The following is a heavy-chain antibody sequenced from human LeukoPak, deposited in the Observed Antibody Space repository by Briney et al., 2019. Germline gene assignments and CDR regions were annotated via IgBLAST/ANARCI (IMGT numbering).Heavy chain of an antibody. CDR2: IYYSGST. D-gene: IGHD6-19*01. CDR1: GFTFSSYA. Sequence: GSLRLSCAASGFTFSSYAMTWVRQAPGKGLEWIGYIYYSGSTNYNPSLKSRVTISVDTSKNQFSLKLSSVTAVDTAVYYCARHLGSSGWYQEGFDPWGQGTLVTVSS. J-gene: IGHJ5*02. V-gene: IGHV4-59*08. CDR3: ARHLGSSGWYQEGFDP.